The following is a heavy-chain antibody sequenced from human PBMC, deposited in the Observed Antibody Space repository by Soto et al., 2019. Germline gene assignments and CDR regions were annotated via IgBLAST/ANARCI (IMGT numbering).Heavy chain of an antibody. J-gene: IGHJ6*02. D-gene: IGHD2-2*01. CDR3: ARVSAAYSMDV. CDR2: ISGGGTTI. CDR1: GFTFISYE. Sequence: GGSLRLSCAASGFTFISYEMNWVRQAPGKGLEWVSYISGGGTTIYYADSVKGRFTISRDNAKNSLYLQMNSLRTEDTAVYYCARVSAAYSMDVWGQGTTVTVSS. V-gene: IGHV3-48*03.